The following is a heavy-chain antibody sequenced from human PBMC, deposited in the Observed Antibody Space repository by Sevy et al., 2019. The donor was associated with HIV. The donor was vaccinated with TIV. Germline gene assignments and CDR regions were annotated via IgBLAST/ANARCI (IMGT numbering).Heavy chain of an antibody. CDR2: FSFGCGKI. V-gene: IGHV3-23*01. CDR3: AREGCSKPHDY. J-gene: IGHJ4*02. D-gene: IGHD2-2*01. CDR1: GFTFSNYA. Sequence: GGSLRLSCAASGFTFSNYAMSWVRQAPGKGLEWVSTFSFGCGKINYADSVKGRFTISRDNSKNTLYLQINSLRAEDTALYYGAREGCSKPHDYWGQGTLVSVSS.